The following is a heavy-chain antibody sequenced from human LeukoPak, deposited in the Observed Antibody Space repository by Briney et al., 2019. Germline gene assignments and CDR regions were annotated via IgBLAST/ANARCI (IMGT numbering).Heavy chain of an antibody. V-gene: IGHV1-2*02. Sequence: ASVKVSCKASGYTFTGYYMHWVRQAPGQGLEWVGWINPSSGGTNYAQKFQGRVTMTRDTSISTAYMELSRLRSDDTAVYYCAREAGYCSSTSCYAAGNFDYWGQGTLVTVSS. J-gene: IGHJ4*02. CDR3: AREAGYCSSTSCYAAGNFDY. D-gene: IGHD2-2*01. CDR2: INPSSGGT. CDR1: GYTFTGYY.